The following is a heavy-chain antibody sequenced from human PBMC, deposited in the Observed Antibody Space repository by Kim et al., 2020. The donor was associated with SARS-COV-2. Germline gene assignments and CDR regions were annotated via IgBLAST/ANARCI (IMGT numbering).Heavy chain of an antibody. CDR3: ARRLTVFGSIDY. J-gene: IGHJ4*02. V-gene: IGHV4-39*01. Sequence: YHNPSLKSRVTITVDASKNQFSLKLSSVTAADTAVYYCARRLTVFGSIDYWGQGTLVTVSS. D-gene: IGHD3-16*01.